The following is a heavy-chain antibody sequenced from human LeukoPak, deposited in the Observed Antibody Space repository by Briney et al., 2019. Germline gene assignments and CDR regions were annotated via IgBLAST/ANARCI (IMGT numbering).Heavy chain of an antibody. V-gene: IGHV4-30-4*02. Sequence: SETLSLTCTVSGGSISDAAYYWSWIRQHPGEGLKWIGYIYYSGSTSYNPSLKSRVTISVDTSKNQFSLKLSSVTAADTAVFYCARVTRQLWFLGFDYWGQGTLVTVSS. J-gene: IGHJ4*02. CDR2: IYYSGST. CDR1: GGSISDAAYY. D-gene: IGHD5-18*01. CDR3: ARVTRQLWFLGFDY.